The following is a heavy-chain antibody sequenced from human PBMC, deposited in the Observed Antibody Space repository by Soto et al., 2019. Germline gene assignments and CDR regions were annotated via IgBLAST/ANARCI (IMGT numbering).Heavy chain of an antibody. Sequence: ASVKVSCKASGYTFTSYGISWVRQAPGQGLEWMGWISAYNGNTNYAQKLQGRVTMTTDTSTSTAYMELRSLRSDDTAVYYCARLYCSSTSCYLWGVDYYYGRDVWGQGTTVTVSS. CDR3: ARLYCSSTSCYLWGVDYYYGRDV. J-gene: IGHJ6*02. V-gene: IGHV1-18*01. CDR1: GYTFTSYG. D-gene: IGHD2-2*01. CDR2: ISAYNGNT.